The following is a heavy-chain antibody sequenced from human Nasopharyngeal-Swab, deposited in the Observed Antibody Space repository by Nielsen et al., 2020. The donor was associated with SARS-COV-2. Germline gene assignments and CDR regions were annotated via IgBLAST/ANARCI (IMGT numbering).Heavy chain of an antibody. V-gene: IGHV3-23*01. CDR3: AKLGDY. J-gene: IGHJ4*02. Sequence: GESLKISCAASGFTFSISAMSWFLPAPWKGLAWVSSISDSGDDTYYADSVKGRFSISRDNSKNTLDLQMNSLRAEDTAVYYCAKLGDYWGQGMLVTVSS. CDR2: ISDSGDDT. CDR1: GFTFSISA.